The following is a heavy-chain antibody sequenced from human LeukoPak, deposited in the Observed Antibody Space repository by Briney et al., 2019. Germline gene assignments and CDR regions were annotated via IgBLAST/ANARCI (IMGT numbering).Heavy chain of an antibody. CDR3: TGGTTVTTLDY. D-gene: IGHD4-17*01. V-gene: IGHV3-73*01. CDR1: GFTFSDSA. J-gene: IGHJ4*02. CDR2: IRSKADNYAT. Sequence: GGSLRLSCAASGFTFSDSAMHWVRQASGKGLEWVGRIRSKADNYATEFGASVKGRFTISRDDSKNTSYLQMNSLKTEDTAVYYCTGGTTVTTLDYWGQGTLVTVSS.